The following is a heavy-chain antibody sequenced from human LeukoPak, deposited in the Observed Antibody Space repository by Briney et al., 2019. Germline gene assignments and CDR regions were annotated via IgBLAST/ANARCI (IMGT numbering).Heavy chain of an antibody. J-gene: IGHJ4*02. CDR3: AKAATYYYDSSGYYYSDY. D-gene: IGHD3-22*01. CDR2: ISGSGGST. CDR1: GFTFSSYA. V-gene: IGHV3-23*01. Sequence: PGGSLRLSCAASGFTFSSYAMSWVRQAPGKGLEWVSAISGSGGSTYYADSVKGRFTISRDNSKNTLYLQMNSLRAEDTAVYYCAKAATYYYDSSGYYYSDYWGQGTLVTVSS.